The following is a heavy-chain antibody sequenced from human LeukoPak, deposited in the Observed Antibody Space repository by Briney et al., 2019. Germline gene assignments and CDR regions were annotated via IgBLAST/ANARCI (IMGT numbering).Heavy chain of an antibody. V-gene: IGHV1-69*13. CDR3: ARMGPAAIVYWFDP. Sequence: ASVKISCKASGGTFSSYAISWLRQAPGQGLEWMGGIIPIFGTANYAQKFQGRVTITADESTSTAYMEPSSLRSEDTPVYYCARMGPAAIVYWFDPWGQGTLVTVSS. CDR1: GGTFSSYA. D-gene: IGHD2-2*01. CDR2: IIPIFGTA. J-gene: IGHJ5*02.